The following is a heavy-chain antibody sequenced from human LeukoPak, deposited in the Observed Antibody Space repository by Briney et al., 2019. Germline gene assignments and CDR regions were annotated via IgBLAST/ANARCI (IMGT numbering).Heavy chain of an antibody. D-gene: IGHD5-18*01. CDR2: ISYDERNK. Sequence: GKSLRLSCSASGFTFRDYAMHWVRQAPGKGLEWVAVISYDERNKYYGDSVKGRFTISRDNSKNTLYLQMNSLRAEDTAVYYCAKEDTAMVLDYFDYWGQGTLVTVSS. J-gene: IGHJ4*02. V-gene: IGHV3-30*04. CDR1: GFTFRDYA. CDR3: AKEDTAMVLDYFDY.